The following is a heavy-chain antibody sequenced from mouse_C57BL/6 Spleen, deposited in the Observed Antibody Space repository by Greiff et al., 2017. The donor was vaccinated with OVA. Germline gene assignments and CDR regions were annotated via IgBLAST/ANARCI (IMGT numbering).Heavy chain of an antibody. CDR2: IYPGDGDT. J-gene: IGHJ1*03. D-gene: IGHD1-1*01. CDR3: ASLYYYGSSHWYFDV. Sequence: VQRVESGPELVKPGASVKISCKASGYAFSSSWMNWVKQRPGKGLEWIGRIYPGDGDTNYNGKFKGKATLTADKSSSTAYMQLSSLTSEDSAVYFCASLYYYGSSHWYFDVWGTGTTVTVSS. CDR1: GYAFSSSW. V-gene: IGHV1-82*01.